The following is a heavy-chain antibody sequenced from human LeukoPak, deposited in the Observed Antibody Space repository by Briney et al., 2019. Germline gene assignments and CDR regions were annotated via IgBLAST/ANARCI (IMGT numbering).Heavy chain of an antibody. CDR3: ARDSYYYDSSGHNDY. CDR1: GGTFSSYA. J-gene: IGHJ4*02. Sequence: ASVKVSCKASGGTFSSYAISWVRQAPGQGLEWMEWINPNSGGTNYAQKFQGRVTMTRDTSISTAYMELSRLRSDDTAVYYCARDSYYYDSSGHNDYWGQGTLVTVSS. D-gene: IGHD3-22*01. V-gene: IGHV1-2*02. CDR2: INPNSGGT.